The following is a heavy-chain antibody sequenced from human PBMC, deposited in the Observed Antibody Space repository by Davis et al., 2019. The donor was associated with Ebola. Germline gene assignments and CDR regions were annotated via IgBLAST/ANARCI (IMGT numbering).Heavy chain of an antibody. CDR3: AKAGIVEMATITGY. CDR1: GFTFSNYW. CDR2: INSDGSTT. V-gene: IGHV3-74*01. J-gene: IGHJ4*02. D-gene: IGHD5-24*01. Sequence: GESLKISCAASGFTFSNYWMHWVRQAPGKGLVWLSRINSDGSTTGYADSVKGRFTISRDNSKNTLYLQMNSLRAEDTAVYYCAKAGIVEMATITGYWGQGTLVTVSS.